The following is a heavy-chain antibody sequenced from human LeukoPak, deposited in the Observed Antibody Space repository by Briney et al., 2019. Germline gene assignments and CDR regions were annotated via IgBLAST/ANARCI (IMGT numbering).Heavy chain of an antibody. D-gene: IGHD3-22*01. V-gene: IGHV3-30-3*01. Sequence: PGRSLRLSCAASGFTFSSYAMHWVRQAPGKGLEWVAVISYDGSNKYYADSVKGRFTISRDNSKNTLYLQMNSLRAEDTAVYYCARDDSSGSYYYYGMDVWGQGTTVTVSS. CDR1: GFTFSSYA. CDR3: ARDDSSGSYYYYGMDV. J-gene: IGHJ6*02. CDR2: ISYDGSNK.